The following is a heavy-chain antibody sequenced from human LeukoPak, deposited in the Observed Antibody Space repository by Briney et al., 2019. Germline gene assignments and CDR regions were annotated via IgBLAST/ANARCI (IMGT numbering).Heavy chain of an antibody. CDR2: IYYSGST. J-gene: IGHJ5*02. CDR1: GGSISSGGYY. CDR3: ARVARARYDSSGYYSRTSKFDP. D-gene: IGHD3-22*01. Sequence: SQTLSLTCTVSGGSISSGGYYWSWIRQHPGKGLEWIGYIYYSGSTYYNPSLKSRVTISVDTSKNQFSLKLSSVTAADTAVYYCARVARARYDSSGYYSRTSKFDPWGQGTLVTVSS. V-gene: IGHV4-31*03.